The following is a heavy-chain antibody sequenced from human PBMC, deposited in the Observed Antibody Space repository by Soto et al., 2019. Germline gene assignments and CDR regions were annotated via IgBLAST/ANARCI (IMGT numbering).Heavy chain of an antibody. CDR3: ARGGSYWAWRNYFDY. J-gene: IGHJ4*02. V-gene: IGHV1-8*02. CDR2: VTPRNGDT. Sequence: QVQLVQSGAEMKKPGASVKVSCKASGYTFTSYDINWVRQAAGQGPEWMGSVTPRNGDTAFAQKYQGRVTVTSNTSMSTVYMELSSLRSDDTAVYYCARGGSYWAWRNYFDYWGQGTLVTVSS. CDR1: GYTFTSYD. D-gene: IGHD2-8*02.